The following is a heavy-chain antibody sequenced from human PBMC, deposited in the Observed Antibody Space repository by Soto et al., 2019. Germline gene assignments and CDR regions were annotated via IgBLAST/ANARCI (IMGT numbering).Heavy chain of an antibody. CDR2: ISGSGGST. Sequence: GGSLRLSCAASGFTFSGYAMSWVRQAPGKGLEWVSAISGSGGSTYYADSVKGRFTISRDNSKNTLYLQMNSLRAEDTAVYYCAKVPRYCSSTSCQYIWFDPWGQGTLVTVSS. CDR3: AKVPRYCSSTSCQYIWFDP. V-gene: IGHV3-23*01. J-gene: IGHJ5*02. CDR1: GFTFSGYA. D-gene: IGHD2-2*01.